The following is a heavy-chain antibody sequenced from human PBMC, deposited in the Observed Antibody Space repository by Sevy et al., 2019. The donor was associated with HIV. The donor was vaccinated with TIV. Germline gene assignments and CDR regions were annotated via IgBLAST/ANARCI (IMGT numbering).Heavy chain of an antibody. CDR2: ISSSSSYI. D-gene: IGHD3-3*01. Sequence: GGSLRRSCAASGFTFSSYSMNWVRQAPGKGLEWVSSISSSSSYIYYADSVKGRFTISRDNAKNSLYLQMNSLRAEDTAVYYCARDHTDYDFWSGYNYYYYGMDVWGQGTTVTVSS. CDR1: GFTFSSYS. V-gene: IGHV3-21*01. J-gene: IGHJ6*02. CDR3: ARDHTDYDFWSGYNYYYYGMDV.